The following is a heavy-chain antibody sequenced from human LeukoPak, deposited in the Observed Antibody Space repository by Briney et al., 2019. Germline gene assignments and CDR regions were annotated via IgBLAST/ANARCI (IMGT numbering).Heavy chain of an antibody. CDR2: ISLDGSTE. D-gene: IGHD3-10*01. CDR3: MRDYMGWFDP. V-gene: IGHV3-30-3*01. Sequence: GGSLRLSCVASGFSLSNFQMYWVRQAPGKGLEWVSIISLDGSTEFYADSVKGRFTISRDTASNTMHLEMNNLRIEGTAVYYCMRDYMGWFDPWGQGTLVTVSS. J-gene: IGHJ5*02. CDR1: GFSLSNFQ.